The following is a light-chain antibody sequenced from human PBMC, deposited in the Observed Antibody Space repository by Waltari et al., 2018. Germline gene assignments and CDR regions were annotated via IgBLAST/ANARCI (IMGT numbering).Light chain of an antibody. CDR1: QSISSW. CDR3: QQYNSYPWT. J-gene: IGKJ1*01. Sequence: DIQMTQSPSTLSASVGDRVTITCRASQSISSWLAWYQQKPGKAPKLLIYKASSLESGVPSRFSGSGSGTEFTLTIRSLQPEYFATYYCQQYNSYPWTFGQGTKVEIK. V-gene: IGKV1-5*03. CDR2: KAS.